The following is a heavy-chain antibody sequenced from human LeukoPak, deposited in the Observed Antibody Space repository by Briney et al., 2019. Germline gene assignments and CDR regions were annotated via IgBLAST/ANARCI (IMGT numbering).Heavy chain of an antibody. D-gene: IGHD3-10*01. V-gene: IGHV4-34*01. CDR1: GGSFSGYY. CDR2: INHSGST. CDR3: ARESTQERFGELSGAFDI. J-gene: IGHJ3*02. Sequence: PSETLSLTCAVYGGSFSGYYWSWIRQPPGKGLEWIGEINHSGSTNYNPSLKSRVTKSVDTSKNQFPLKLSSVTAADTAVYYCARESTQERFGELSGAFDIWGQGTMVTVSS.